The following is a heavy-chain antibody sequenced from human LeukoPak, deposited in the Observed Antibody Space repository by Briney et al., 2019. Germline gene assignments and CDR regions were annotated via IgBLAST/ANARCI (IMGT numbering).Heavy chain of an antibody. CDR3: ARVDYNWNDHAFDI. Sequence: ASVKVSCKVSGYTLTELSMHWVRQAPGKGLEWMGGFDPEDGETIYAQKFQGRVTMTEDTSTDTAYMELSSLRSEDTAVYYCARVDYNWNDHAFDIWGQGTMVTVSS. V-gene: IGHV1-24*01. CDR2: FDPEDGET. J-gene: IGHJ3*02. D-gene: IGHD1-1*01. CDR1: GYTLTELS.